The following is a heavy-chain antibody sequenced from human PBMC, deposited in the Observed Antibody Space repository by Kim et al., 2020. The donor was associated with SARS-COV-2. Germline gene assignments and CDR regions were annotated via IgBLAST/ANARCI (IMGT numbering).Heavy chain of an antibody. CDR3: ARGWRIYYYGSGSSKAYF. V-gene: IGHV4-34*01. CDR1: GGSFSGYY. Sequence: SETLSLTCAVYGGSFSGYYWSWIRQPPGKGLEWIGEINHSGSTNYNPSLKSRVTIAVDTYKNQFSLKLSSVTAADTAVYYCARGWRIYYYGSGSSKAYF. D-gene: IGHD3-10*01. J-gene: IGHJ4*01. CDR2: INHSGST.